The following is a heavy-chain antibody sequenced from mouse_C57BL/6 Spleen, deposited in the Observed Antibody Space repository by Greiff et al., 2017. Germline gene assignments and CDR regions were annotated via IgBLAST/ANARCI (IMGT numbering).Heavy chain of an antibody. CDR2: INPSTGGT. V-gene: IGHV1-42*01. Sequence: VQLQQSGPELVKPGASVKISCKASGYSFTGYYMNWVKQSPEKSLEWIGEINPSTGGTTYNQKFKAKATLTVDKSSSTAYMQLKSLTSEDSAVYYCARPYYGSSPYAMDYWGQGTSVTVSS. J-gene: IGHJ4*01. CDR3: ARPYYGSSPYAMDY. CDR1: GYSFTGYY. D-gene: IGHD1-1*01.